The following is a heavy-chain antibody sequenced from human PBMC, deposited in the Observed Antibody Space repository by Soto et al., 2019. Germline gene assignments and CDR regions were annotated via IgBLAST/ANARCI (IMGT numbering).Heavy chain of an antibody. CDR1: GFTFSSYW. V-gene: IGHV3-74*01. Sequence: EVQLVESGGGLVQPGGSLRLSCAASGFTFSSYWMHWVRQAPGKGLVWVSRINSDGSSTSYADSVKGRFTISRDNAKNTLYLKMNSLRAEDTAVYYCAREGVECSGGSCYSDAFDIWGQGTMVTVSS. J-gene: IGHJ3*02. CDR3: AREGVECSGGSCYSDAFDI. CDR2: INSDGSST. D-gene: IGHD2-15*01.